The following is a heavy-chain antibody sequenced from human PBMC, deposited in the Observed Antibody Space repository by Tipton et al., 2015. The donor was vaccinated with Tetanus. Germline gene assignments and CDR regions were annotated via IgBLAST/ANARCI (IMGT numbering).Heavy chain of an antibody. Sequence: SLRLSCAASGFTFTDYYMGWIRQTPGKGLEWVAAISGSRLTPYYADSVKGQFTISRDNSKNSLSLQLNSLRADDTAIYYCAKEALGVLNLWGNGTTVIVSS. CDR2: ISGSRLTP. J-gene: IGHJ6*04. CDR3: AKEALGVLNL. D-gene: IGHD1-14*01. CDR1: GFTFTDYY. V-gene: IGHV3-23*01.